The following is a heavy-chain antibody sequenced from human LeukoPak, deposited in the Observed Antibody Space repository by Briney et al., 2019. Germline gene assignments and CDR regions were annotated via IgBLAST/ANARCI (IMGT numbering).Heavy chain of an antibody. V-gene: IGHV1-69*13. D-gene: IGHD3-22*01. CDR1: GYTFTSYG. J-gene: IGHJ4*02. CDR2: IIPIFGTA. CDR3: ARATFNYDSSGSNFDY. Sequence: SVKVSCKASGYTFTSYGISWVRQAPGQGLEWMGGIIPIFGTANYAQKFQGRVTITADESTSTAYMELSSLRSEDTAVYYCARATFNYDSSGSNFDYWGQGTLVTVSS.